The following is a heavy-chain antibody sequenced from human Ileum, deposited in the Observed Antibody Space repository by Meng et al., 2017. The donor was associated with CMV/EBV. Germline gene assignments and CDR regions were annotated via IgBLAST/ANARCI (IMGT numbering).Heavy chain of an antibody. CDR3: ARADRRSGDSSLDY. CDR2: ISGGGSRV. J-gene: IGHJ4*02. Sequence: ASGFTFSDYYMGWIRQDPGKGLEWVAYISGGGSRVHYADSVKGRFTISRDNAQNSLYLQMNSLRAEDTAVYYCARADRRSGDSSLDYWGQGALVTVSS. V-gene: IGHV3-11*01. CDR1: GFTFSDYY. D-gene: IGHD2-15*01.